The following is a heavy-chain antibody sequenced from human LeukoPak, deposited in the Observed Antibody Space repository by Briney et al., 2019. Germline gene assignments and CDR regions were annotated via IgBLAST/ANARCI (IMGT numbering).Heavy chain of an antibody. D-gene: IGHD3-22*01. CDR3: AKDFHYYESRDYYHYFDY. V-gene: IGHV3-7*04. J-gene: IGHJ4*02. CDR1: GFTFSSYW. Sequence: GGSLRLSCAASGFTFSSYWMSWVRQAPGKGLEWVANIKQDGSEKHYVDSVKGRFTISRDNAKNSLYLQMDSLRAEDTAVYYCAKDFHYYESRDYYHYFDYWGQGTLVTVSS. CDR2: IKQDGSEK.